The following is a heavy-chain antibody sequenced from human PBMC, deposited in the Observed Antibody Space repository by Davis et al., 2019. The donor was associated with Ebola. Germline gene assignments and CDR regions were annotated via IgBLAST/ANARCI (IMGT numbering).Heavy chain of an antibody. CDR1: GFEFTTYT. CDR3: AKDPRSIAVAGILDY. Sequence: PGGSLRLSCAASGFEFTTYTMHWVRQAPGKGLEWVADLWPDGSHANYADSVRGRSTISRDNSKNTLYLQMNSLRAEDTAVYYCAKDPRSIAVAGILDYWGQGTLVTVSS. CDR2: LWPDGSHA. V-gene: IGHV3-33*03. D-gene: IGHD6-19*01. J-gene: IGHJ4*02.